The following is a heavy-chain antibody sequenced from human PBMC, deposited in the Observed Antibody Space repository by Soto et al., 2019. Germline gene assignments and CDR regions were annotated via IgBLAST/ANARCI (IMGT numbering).Heavy chain of an antibody. CDR2: ISHSGST. J-gene: IGHJ4*01. Sequence: SETLSLTCAVSGGFISSGGYSWSWIRQSPGKGLEWIGYISHSGSTYYNPPLKSRVTMSVDGSKNQFSLKLSSVPAADTAVYYCARIHFDTSGIRVWYFNYWGQGTRVTVSS. D-gene: IGHD3-22*01. CDR1: GGFISSGGYS. V-gene: IGHV4-30-2*06. CDR3: ARIHFDTSGIRVWYFNY.